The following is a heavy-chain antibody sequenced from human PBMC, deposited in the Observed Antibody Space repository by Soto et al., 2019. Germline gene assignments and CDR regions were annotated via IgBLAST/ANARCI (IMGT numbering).Heavy chain of an antibody. CDR1: GFTVSNNY. D-gene: IGHD3-22*01. V-gene: IGHV3-53*01. Sequence: PGGSLRLSCAASGFTVSNNYMSWVRQAPGKGLEWVSVIYSGGSTHYADSVKGRSTISRDNSKNTLYLQMNSLRTEDTAVYYCARGQPAVGDDSGDPFSYWGQGTLVTVSS. CDR2: IYSGGST. J-gene: IGHJ4*02. CDR3: ARGQPAVGDDSGDPFSY.